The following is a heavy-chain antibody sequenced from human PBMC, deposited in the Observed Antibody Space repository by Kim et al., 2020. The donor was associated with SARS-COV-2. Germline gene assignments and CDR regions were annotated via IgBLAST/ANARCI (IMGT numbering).Heavy chain of an antibody. CDR3: VRGHYGKIVGEY. V-gene: IGHV1-18*01. CDR1: GYTFTDYG. Sequence: ASVKVSCKASGYTFTDYGFSWVRQAPGQGLEWMGWIDSDNGNTNYAQNLQGRVTMTADTSTSTAYMELMSLRSDDTAMYYCVRGHYGKIVGEYWVQGTLVPVSS. J-gene: IGHJ4*02. CDR2: IDSDNGNT. D-gene: IGHD1-26*01.